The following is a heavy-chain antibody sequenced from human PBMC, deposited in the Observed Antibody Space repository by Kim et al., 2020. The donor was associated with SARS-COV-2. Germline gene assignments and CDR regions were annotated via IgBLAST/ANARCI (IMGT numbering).Heavy chain of an antibody. D-gene: IGHD6-13*01. J-gene: IGHJ6*02. V-gene: IGHV3-30*18. CDR3: AKDHHSSSWYYYYGMDV. CDR2: ISYDGSNK. Sequence: GGSLRLSCAASGFTFSSYGMHWVRQAPGKGLEWVVVISYDGSNKYYADSVKGRFTISRDNSKNTLYLQMNSLRAEDTAVYYCAKDHHSSSWYYYYGMDVWGQGTTVTVSS. CDR1: GFTFSSYG.